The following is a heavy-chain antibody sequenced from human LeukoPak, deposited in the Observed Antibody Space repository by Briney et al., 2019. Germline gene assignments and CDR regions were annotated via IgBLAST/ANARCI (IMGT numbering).Heavy chain of an antibody. D-gene: IGHD5-12*01. J-gene: IGHJ6*02. CDR2: IGIAGDT. CDR3: ARAGKGAATITDYYYGMDV. Sequence: GGSLRLSCAASGFTFSSYDMHWVRQATGKGLEWVSAIGIAGDTYYPGSVKGRFTISRENAKNYLYLQMNSLRAGDTAVYYCARAGKGAATITDYYYGMDVWGQGTTVTVSS. CDR1: GFTFSSYD. V-gene: IGHV3-13*01.